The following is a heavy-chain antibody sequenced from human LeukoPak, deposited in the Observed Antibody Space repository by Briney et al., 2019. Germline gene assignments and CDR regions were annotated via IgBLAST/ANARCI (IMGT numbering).Heavy chain of an antibody. CDR2: ISSSGSTI. J-gene: IGHJ3*02. V-gene: IGHV3-11*01. CDR1: GFTFSDYY. Sequence: GRSLRLSCAAAGFTFSDYYMSWIRQAPGKGLEWVSYISSSGSTIYYADSVKGRFTISRDNDKNSPYLQMNSLRAEDTAVYYCARDQGTTVVTHAFDIWGQGKIVTVSS. CDR3: ARDQGTTVVTHAFDI. D-gene: IGHD4-23*01.